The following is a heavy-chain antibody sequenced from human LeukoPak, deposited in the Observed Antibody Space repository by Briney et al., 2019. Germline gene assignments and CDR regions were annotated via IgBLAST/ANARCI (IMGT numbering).Heavy chain of an antibody. Sequence: PGGSLRLSCAATRFTFSTYGMHWVRQAPGKGLEWVAFIRYDGSDKYYADSVKGRFTISRDNAKNSLYLQMNSLRAEDTAVYYCARDGLPNYDILTGYYRRWNYFDYWGQGTLVTVSS. CDR2: IRYDGSDK. D-gene: IGHD3-9*01. V-gene: IGHV3-30*02. J-gene: IGHJ4*02. CDR3: ARDGLPNYDILTGYYRRWNYFDY. CDR1: RFTFSTYG.